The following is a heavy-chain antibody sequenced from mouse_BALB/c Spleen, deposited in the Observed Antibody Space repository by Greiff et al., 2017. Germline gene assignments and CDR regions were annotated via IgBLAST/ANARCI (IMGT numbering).Heavy chain of an antibody. CDR1: GFTFSSYA. Sequence: EVMLVESGGGLVKPGGSLKLSCAASGFTFSSYAMSWVRQTPEKRLEWVASISSGGSTYYPDSVKGRFTISRDNARNILYLQMSSLRSEDTAMYYCARSGWLRGVFAYWGQGTLVTVSA. CDR3: ARSGWLRGVFAY. D-gene: IGHD2-2*01. J-gene: IGHJ3*01. V-gene: IGHV5-6-5*01. CDR2: ISSGGST.